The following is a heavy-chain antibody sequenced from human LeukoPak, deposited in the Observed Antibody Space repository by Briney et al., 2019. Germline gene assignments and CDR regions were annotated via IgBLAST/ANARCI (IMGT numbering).Heavy chain of an antibody. CDR3: ARQFVTGTDAFDI. Sequence: SETLSLTCTVSGGSISSYYWSWIRQPPGKGLEWIGYIYYSGSTNYNPSLKSRVTISVDTSKNQFSLKLSSVTAADTAVYYCARQFVTGTDAFDIWGQGTMVTVSP. D-gene: IGHD1-1*01. CDR1: GGSISSYY. J-gene: IGHJ3*02. CDR2: IYYSGST. V-gene: IGHV4-59*08.